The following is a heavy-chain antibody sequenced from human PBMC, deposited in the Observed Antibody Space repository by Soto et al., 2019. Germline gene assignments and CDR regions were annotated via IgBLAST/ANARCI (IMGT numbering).Heavy chain of an antibody. CDR3: ARRRDGGNYNAFDI. Sequence: GESRKISCKGSGYSFTNYWIGWVRQMPGKGLEWMGIIYPGDSDTRYSPSLQGQVTMSADKSISTAYLQWSSLKASDTAMYYCARRRDGGNYNAFDIWGQGTVVTVSS. CDR2: IYPGDSDT. CDR1: GYSFTNYW. V-gene: IGHV5-51*01. D-gene: IGHD1-26*01. J-gene: IGHJ3*02.